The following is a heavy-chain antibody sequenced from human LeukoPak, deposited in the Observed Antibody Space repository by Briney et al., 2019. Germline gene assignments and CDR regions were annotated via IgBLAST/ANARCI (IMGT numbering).Heavy chain of an antibody. V-gene: IGHV6-1*01. J-gene: IGHJ4*02. Sequence: SQTLSLTCAISGDSVSSNIAAWNWIRQSPSRGLEWLGRTYYRSKWYNDYAVSVKSRTTINPDTSKNQFSLQLNSVTPEDTAVYYCARDPTPNGYSGYDYGTSLFDYWGQGTLVTVSP. CDR3: ARDPTPNGYSGYDYGTSLFDY. CDR2: TYYRSKWYN. D-gene: IGHD5-12*01. CDR1: GDSVSSNIAA.